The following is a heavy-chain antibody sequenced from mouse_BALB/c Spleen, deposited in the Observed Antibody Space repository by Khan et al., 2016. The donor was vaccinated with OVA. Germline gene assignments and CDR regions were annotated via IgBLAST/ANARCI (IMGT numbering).Heavy chain of an antibody. CDR2: INPSSGYT. V-gene: IGHV1-4*01. J-gene: IGHJ3*01. D-gene: IGHD2-14*01. CDR3: ARDGAYYRNDGWFAY. CDR1: GYTFTSYT. Sequence: QVQLKESGAELARPGASVKMSCKASGYTFTSYTIHWIKQRPGQGLEWIGYINPSSGYTNYNQKVKDKATLTADKSSTTAYMQLSSLTSDDSAVYYCARDGAYYRNDGWFAYWGQGTLVTVSA.